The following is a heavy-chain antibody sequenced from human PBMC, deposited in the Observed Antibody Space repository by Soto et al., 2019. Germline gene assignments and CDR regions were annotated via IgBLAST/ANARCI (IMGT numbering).Heavy chain of an antibody. CDR3: ARDHPASYYDYIWGSYRYTDDAFDI. J-gene: IGHJ3*02. D-gene: IGHD3-16*02. V-gene: IGHV3-7*01. Sequence: GGSLRLSCAASGFTFSSYWMSWVRQAPGKGLEWVANIKQDGSEKYYVDSVKGRFTISRDNAKNSLYLQMNSLRAEDTAVYYCARDHPASYYDYIWGSYRYTDDAFDIWGQGTMVTVSS. CDR2: IKQDGSEK. CDR1: GFTFSSYW.